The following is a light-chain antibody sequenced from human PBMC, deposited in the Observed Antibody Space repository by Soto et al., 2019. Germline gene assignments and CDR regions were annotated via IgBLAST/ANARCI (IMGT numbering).Light chain of an antibody. V-gene: IGKV3-20*01. Sequence: IVVTQSPGGLSLNTRERATLSCRASQSVSSNYLAWYQLKPGQAPRLLIYGASIRATGIPDRFSGSGSETDFTLTISILEPEDFALYYCQQYGSSAPIPFGHGTRLAIK. J-gene: IGKJ5*01. CDR3: QQYGSSAPIP. CDR1: QSVSSNY. CDR2: GAS.